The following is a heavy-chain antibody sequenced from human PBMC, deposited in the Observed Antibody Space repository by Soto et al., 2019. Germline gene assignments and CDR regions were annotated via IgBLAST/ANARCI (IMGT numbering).Heavy chain of an antibody. D-gene: IGHD3-22*01. CDR3: ARGSLYYDSSGQHY. CDR2: IIPILGIA. J-gene: IGHJ4*02. Sequence: SVKVSCKASGGTLSSYTISWVRQAPGQGLEWMGRIIPILGIANYAQKFQGRVTIIADKSTSTAYMELSSLRSEDTAVYYCARGSLYYDSSGQHYWGQGTLVTVSS. V-gene: IGHV1-69*02. CDR1: GGTLSSYT.